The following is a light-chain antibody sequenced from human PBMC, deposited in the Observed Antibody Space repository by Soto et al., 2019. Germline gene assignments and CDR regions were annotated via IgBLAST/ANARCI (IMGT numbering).Light chain of an antibody. CDR2: KAS. J-gene: IGKJ1*01. Sequence: DIQMTQSPSTLSASVGDRVTVTCRASRSISSWVAWYQQKPGKAPKLPIYKASALESGVPSRFSGSGSGTEFTLTISSLQPDDFATYYCQQYNSSPWTFGQGTKVEVK. CDR1: RSISSW. V-gene: IGKV1-5*03. CDR3: QQYNSSPWT.